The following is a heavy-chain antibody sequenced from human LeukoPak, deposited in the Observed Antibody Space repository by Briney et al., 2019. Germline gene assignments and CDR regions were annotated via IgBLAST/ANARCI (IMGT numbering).Heavy chain of an antibody. CDR3: AREQIAAAPGFDY. D-gene: IGHD6-13*01. CDR2: IYYSGST. V-gene: IGHV4-31*03. CDR1: GGSISSGGYY. J-gene: IGHJ4*02. Sequence: PSQTLSLTCTVSGGSISSGGYYWSWIRQHPGKGLEWIGYIYYSGSTYYNPSLKSRVTISVDTSKNQFSLKLSSVTAADTAVYYCAREQIAAAPGFDYWGQGTLVTVSS.